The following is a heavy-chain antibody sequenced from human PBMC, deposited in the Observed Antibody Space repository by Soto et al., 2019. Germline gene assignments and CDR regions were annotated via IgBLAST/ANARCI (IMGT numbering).Heavy chain of an antibody. D-gene: IGHD6-19*01. CDR3: AKSENVAVAAVDH. CDR1: GFSFSNYG. CDR2: ISSSGRTT. J-gene: IGHJ4*02. V-gene: IGHV3-23*01. Sequence: EVQLLESGGGLVQPGGSLRLSCAASGFSFSNYGMTWVRQASGKGLEWVSGISSSGRTTYYADSVKGRFTISRDNSQNTLYLQMNSLRADDTAVYYCAKSENVAVAAVDHWGQGTLVTVSS.